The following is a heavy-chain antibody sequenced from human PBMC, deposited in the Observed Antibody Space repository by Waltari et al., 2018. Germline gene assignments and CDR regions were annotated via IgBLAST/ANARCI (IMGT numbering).Heavy chain of an antibody. V-gene: IGHV1-18*01. J-gene: IGHJ5*02. CDR2: ISAYNGNT. CDR1: GYTFTSYG. D-gene: IGHD3-10*01. Sequence: QVQLVQSGAEVKKPGASVKVSCKASGYTFTSYGISWVPQAPGQGLEWMGWISAYNGNTNYAQKLQGRVTMTTDTSTSTAYMELRSLRSDDTAVYYCARDRGGAYYYGSGSFFAWFDPWGQGTLVTVSS. CDR3: ARDRGGAYYYGSGSFFAWFDP.